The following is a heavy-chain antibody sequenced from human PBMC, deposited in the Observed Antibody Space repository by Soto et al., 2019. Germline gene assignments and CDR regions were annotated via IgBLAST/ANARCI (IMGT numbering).Heavy chain of an antibody. Sequence: QVQLVESGGGLAKPGGSLRLSCAASGFTFSHYFMTWIRQAPGNGLEWVSHISNSGSTTYYADSVKGRFTISRDNAKDPLSLQMNSLRAEDTAVYYCVREKYCSGGSCYSEYWGQGTLVNVSS. CDR1: GFTFSHYF. V-gene: IGHV3-11*01. CDR2: ISNSGSTT. CDR3: VREKYCSGGSCYSEY. D-gene: IGHD2-15*01. J-gene: IGHJ4*02.